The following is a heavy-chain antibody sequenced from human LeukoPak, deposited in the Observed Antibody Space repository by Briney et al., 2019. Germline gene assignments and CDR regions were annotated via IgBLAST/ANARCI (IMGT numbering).Heavy chain of an antibody. V-gene: IGHV4-59*01. CDR1: GGSISSYY. CDR2: IYYSGST. D-gene: IGHD3-22*01. CDR3: ASYSYYYDSSGYFDY. J-gene: IGHJ4*02. Sequence: KPSETLSLTCTVSGGSISSYYWSWIRQPPGKGLEWIGYIYYSGSTNYNPSLKSRVTISVDTSKSQFSLKLSSVTAADTAVYYCASYSYYYDSSGYFDYWGQGTLVTVSS.